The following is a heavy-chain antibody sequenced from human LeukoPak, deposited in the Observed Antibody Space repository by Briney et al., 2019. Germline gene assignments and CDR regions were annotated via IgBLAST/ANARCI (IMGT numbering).Heavy chain of an antibody. V-gene: IGHV1-8*03. CDR3: ARALTWYDFWSGYYTGGFDY. CDR2: MNPNSGNT. CDR1: GYTFTSYD. J-gene: IGHJ4*02. Sequence: GASVKVSCKASGYTFTSYDINWVRQATGQGLEWMGWMNPNSGNTGYAQKFQGRVTITRNTSISTAYMELSSLRSEDTAVYYCARALTWYDFWSGYYTGGFDYWGQGTLVTVSS. D-gene: IGHD3-3*01.